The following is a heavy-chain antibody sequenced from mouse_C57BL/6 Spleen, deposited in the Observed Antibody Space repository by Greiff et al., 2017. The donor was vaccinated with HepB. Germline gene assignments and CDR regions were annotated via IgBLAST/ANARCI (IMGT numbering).Heavy chain of an antibody. CDR2: IDPSDSYT. D-gene: IGHD1-1*01. V-gene: IGHV1-69*01. Sequence: VQLQQPGAELVMPGASVKLSCKASGYTFTSYWMHWVKQRPGQGLEWIGEIDPSDSYTNYNQKFKGKSTLTVDKSSSTAYMQLSSLTSEDSAVYYCARGTTGGYFDVWGTGTTVTVSS. CDR1: GYTFTSYW. J-gene: IGHJ1*03. CDR3: ARGTTGGYFDV.